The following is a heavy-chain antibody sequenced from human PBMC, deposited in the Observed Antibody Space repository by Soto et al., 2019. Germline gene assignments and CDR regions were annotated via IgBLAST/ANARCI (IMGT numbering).Heavy chain of an antibody. V-gene: IGHV4-34*01. CDR1: GGSFSGYY. CDR3: ARGSPNTAMVRYYYYYGMDV. CDR2: INHSGST. J-gene: IGHJ6*02. Sequence: PSETLSLTCAVYGGSFSGYYWSWIRQPPGKGLEWIGEINHSGSTNYNPPLKSRVTISVDTSKNQFSLKLSSVTAADTAVYYCARGSPNTAMVRYYYYYGMDVWGQGTTITVSS. D-gene: IGHD5-18*01.